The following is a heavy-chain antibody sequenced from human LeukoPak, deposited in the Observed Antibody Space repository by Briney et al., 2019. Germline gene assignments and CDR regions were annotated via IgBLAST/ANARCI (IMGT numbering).Heavy chain of an antibody. D-gene: IGHD2-2*01. J-gene: IGHJ6*04. CDR3: ATRRCSIAACRASSYRCFDF. V-gene: IGHV3-30*02. Sequence: PGGSLRLSCAASGFTFSSYGMHWVRQAPGKGLEWVAFIRYDGSNKYYADSVKGRFTISRDNTKNSVHLEMNSLRAEDTAVYYCATRRCSIAACRASSYRCFDFWGNGTTVTVSS. CDR1: GFTFSSYG. CDR2: IRYDGSNK.